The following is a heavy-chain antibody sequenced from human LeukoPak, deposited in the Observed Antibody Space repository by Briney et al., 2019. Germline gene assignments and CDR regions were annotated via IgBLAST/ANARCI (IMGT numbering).Heavy chain of an antibody. CDR3: ARDSSGWYYFDY. CDR2: IYSGGNT. Sequence: AGGSLRLSCAASGFTVSSNYMSWVRQAPGKGLEWVSVIYSGGNTYYADSVKGRFTISRDNSKNTLYLQMNSLRADDTAVYYWARDSSGWYYFDYWGQGALVTVSS. CDR1: GFTVSSNY. D-gene: IGHD6-19*01. J-gene: IGHJ4*02. V-gene: IGHV3-66*01.